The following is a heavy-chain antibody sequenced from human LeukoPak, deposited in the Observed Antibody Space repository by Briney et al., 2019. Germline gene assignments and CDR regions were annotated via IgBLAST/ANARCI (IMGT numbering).Heavy chain of an antibody. V-gene: IGHV4-4*07. CDR1: GRSIRSVY. J-gene: IGHJ5*02. Sequence: SETLSLTCTVSGRSIRSVYWNWIRQSAGKGLEWIGRIYATDLTHYSRSLKSRVTLSVDMSKNELSLTLKSVTAADTAVYYCARGFGSGTSPIDLWGQGALVTVSS. CDR3: ARGFGSGTSPIDL. D-gene: IGHD3-10*01. CDR2: IYATDLT.